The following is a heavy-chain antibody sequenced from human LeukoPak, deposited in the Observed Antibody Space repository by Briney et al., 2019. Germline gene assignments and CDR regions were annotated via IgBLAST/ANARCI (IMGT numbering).Heavy chain of an antibody. D-gene: IGHD6-19*01. J-gene: IGHJ4*01. CDR2: LSGSGITT. CDR3: AKGIYSSGWSYFDY. CDR1: GFTFSNSA. Sequence: PGGSLRLSCAASGFTFSNSAMSWVRQAPGKGLEWVSTLSGSGITTYYADSVKGRFTISRDNSKNTLYLQMNSLRAEDTAVYYCAKGIYSSGWSYFDYWGHGTPVTAPS. V-gene: IGHV3-23*01.